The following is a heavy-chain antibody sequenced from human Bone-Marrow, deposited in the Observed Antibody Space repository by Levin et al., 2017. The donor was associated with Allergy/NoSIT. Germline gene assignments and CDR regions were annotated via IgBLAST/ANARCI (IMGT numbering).Heavy chain of an antibody. Sequence: ASVKVSCKTSGYTFSSYDITWVRQAAGQGLEWMGWMNPNSGNTGYAQKFRGRVSMTSDSSITTAYMELTSLESEDTAVYYCARAIRSQLLMEYWGQGTLVTVSS. V-gene: IGHV1-8*01. CDR2: MNPNSGNT. CDR1: GYTFSSYD. J-gene: IGHJ4*02. D-gene: IGHD2-2*01. CDR3: ARAIRSQLLMEY.